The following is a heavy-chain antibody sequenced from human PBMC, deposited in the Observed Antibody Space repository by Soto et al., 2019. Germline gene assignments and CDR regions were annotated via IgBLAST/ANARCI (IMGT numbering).Heavy chain of an antibody. V-gene: IGHV4-59*08. CDR1: GGSISSYY. Sequence: SETLSLTCTVSGGSISSYYWSWIRQPPGKGLEWIGYIYYSGSTNYNPSLKSRVTISVDTSKNQFSLKLNSVTAADTAVYYCARAIAARPMEYYYYYYMDVWGKGTTVTVSS. D-gene: IGHD6-6*01. CDR2: IYYSGST. J-gene: IGHJ6*03. CDR3: ARAIAARPMEYYYYYYMDV.